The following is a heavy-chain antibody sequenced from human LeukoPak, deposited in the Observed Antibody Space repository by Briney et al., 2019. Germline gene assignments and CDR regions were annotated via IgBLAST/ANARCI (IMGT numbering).Heavy chain of an antibody. CDR2: INPSSGGT. Sequence: ASVKVSCKASGYTFTGYYMHWVRQAPGQGLEWMGWINPSSGGTNYAQKFQGRVTMTRDTSISTAYMELSSLRSDDTAVYYCARELSSGWYLYWGQGTLVTVSS. D-gene: IGHD6-19*01. J-gene: IGHJ4*02. V-gene: IGHV1-2*02. CDR3: ARELSSGWYLY. CDR1: GYTFTGYY.